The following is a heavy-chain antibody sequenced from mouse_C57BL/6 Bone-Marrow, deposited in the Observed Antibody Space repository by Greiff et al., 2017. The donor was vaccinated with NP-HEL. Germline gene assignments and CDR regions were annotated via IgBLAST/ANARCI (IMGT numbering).Heavy chain of an antibody. Sequence: EVKLMESGGGLVQPGESLKLSCESNEYEFPSHDMSWVRKTPEKRLELVAAINSDGGSTYYPDTMERRFIISRDNTKKTLYLQMSSLRSEDTALYYCARQRGYGSSFWFAYWGQGTLVTVSA. J-gene: IGHJ3*01. V-gene: IGHV5-2*01. CDR2: INSDGGST. CDR3: ARQRGYGSSFWFAY. CDR1: EYEFPSHD. D-gene: IGHD1-1*01.